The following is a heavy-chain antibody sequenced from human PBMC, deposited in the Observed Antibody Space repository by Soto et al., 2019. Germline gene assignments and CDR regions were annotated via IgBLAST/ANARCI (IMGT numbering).Heavy chain of an antibody. V-gene: IGHV5-51*01. D-gene: IGHD2-21*02. CDR3: ATPGGRDFNASDV. Sequence: GESLKISCKGSGYTFTRNWIGWVRQMPGKGLEWMGIIFPIDSDTRYSPSSQGQVTISADNSISTAYLQWSSLKASDTAIYYCATPGGRDFNASDVWGQGTTVTVS. J-gene: IGHJ3*01. CDR2: IFPIDSDT. CDR1: GYTFTRNW.